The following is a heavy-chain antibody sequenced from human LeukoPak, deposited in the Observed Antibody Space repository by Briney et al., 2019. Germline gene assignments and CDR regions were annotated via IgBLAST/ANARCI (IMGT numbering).Heavy chain of an antibody. J-gene: IGHJ4*02. Sequence: KPSETLSLTCTVSGGSISSYYWSWIRQPPGKGLEWIGYIYYSGSTNYNPSLKSRVTISADTSKNQFSLKLSSVTAADTAVYYCARGGITMVRGVRYYFDYWGQGTLVTVSS. CDR1: GGSISSYY. V-gene: IGHV4-59*01. CDR2: IYYSGST. CDR3: ARGGITMVRGVRYYFDY. D-gene: IGHD3-10*01.